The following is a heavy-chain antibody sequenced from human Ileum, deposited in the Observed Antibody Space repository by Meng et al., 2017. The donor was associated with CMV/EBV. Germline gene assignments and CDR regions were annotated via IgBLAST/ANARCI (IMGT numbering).Heavy chain of an antibody. Sequence: QESDPVLVKPSETLSLTGSFSGGSTTDYRGWLGQPPGKGLEWIGSISYSGTTYYNPSLKSRLTVSLDTSKTQFSLMLTSVTAADTAVYYCARDMSIRWFYYWGQGTLVTVSS. J-gene: IGHJ4*02. CDR2: ISYSGTT. CDR1: GGSTTDY. V-gene: IGHV4-39*07. D-gene: IGHD3-3*02. CDR3: ARDMSIRWFYY.